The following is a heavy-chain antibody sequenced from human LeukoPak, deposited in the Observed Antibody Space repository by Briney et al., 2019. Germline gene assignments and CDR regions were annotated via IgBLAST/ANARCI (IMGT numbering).Heavy chain of an antibody. D-gene: IGHD4-17*01. J-gene: IGHJ4*02. CDR2: ISSSSSTI. CDR1: GSTFSSYS. CDR3: ARDPYGDYVYGFDY. V-gene: IGHV3-48*02. Sequence: GGSLRLSCAASGSTFSSYSMNWVRQAPGKGLEWVSYISSSSSTIYYADSVKGRFTISRDNAKNSLYLQMNSLRDEDTAVYYCARDPYGDYVYGFDYWGQGTLVTVSS.